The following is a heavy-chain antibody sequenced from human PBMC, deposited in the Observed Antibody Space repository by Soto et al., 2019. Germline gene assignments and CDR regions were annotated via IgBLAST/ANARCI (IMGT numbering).Heavy chain of an antibody. V-gene: IGHV4-30-2*01. D-gene: IGHD5-12*01. J-gene: IGHJ4*02. Sequence: QLQLQESGSGLVKPSQTLSLTCAVSGGSISSGGYSWSWIRQPPGKGLEWIGYIYHSGSTYYNPSLKSRVTISVDRSKNQFSMKLSSVTAADTAVYYCAREGYSGYESPGYFDYWGQGTLVTVSS. CDR3: AREGYSGYESPGYFDY. CDR2: IYHSGST. CDR1: GGSISSGGYS.